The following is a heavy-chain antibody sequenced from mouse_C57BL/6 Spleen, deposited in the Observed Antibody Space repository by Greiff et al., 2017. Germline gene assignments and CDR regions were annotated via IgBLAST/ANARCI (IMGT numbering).Heavy chain of an antibody. D-gene: IGHD2-10*02. Sequence: EVKLMESGGDLVKPGGSLKLSCAASGFTFSSYGMSWVRQTPDKRLEWVATISSGGSYTYYPDSVKGRFTISRDNAKNTLYLQMSSLKSEDTAMYYCAREYLYYFDYWGQGTTLTVSS. CDR1: GFTFSSYG. V-gene: IGHV5-6*01. CDR2: ISSGGSYT. J-gene: IGHJ2*01. CDR3: AREYLYYFDY.